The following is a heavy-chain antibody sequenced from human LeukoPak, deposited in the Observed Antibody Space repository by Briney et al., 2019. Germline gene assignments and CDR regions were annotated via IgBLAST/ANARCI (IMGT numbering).Heavy chain of an antibody. Sequence: ASVKVSCKASGYTFTSYYMHWVRQAPGQGLEWMGIINPSGGSTSYAQKFQGRVTITADESTSTAYMELSSLRSEDTAVYYCAREGIAAAGTGGSWFDPWGQGTLVTVSS. CDR3: AREGIAAAGTGGSWFDP. D-gene: IGHD6-13*01. CDR1: GYTFTSYY. V-gene: IGHV1-46*01. CDR2: INPSGGST. J-gene: IGHJ5*02.